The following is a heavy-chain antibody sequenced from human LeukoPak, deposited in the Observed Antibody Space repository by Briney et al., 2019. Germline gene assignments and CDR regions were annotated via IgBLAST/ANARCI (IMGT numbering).Heavy chain of an antibody. Sequence: GGSLRLSCAASGFTFSSYVMSWVRQAPGKGLEWVAALTSSSDTTYYGDSVKGRFTISRDNSKNTLYLQMNSLRAEDTAVYYCARGVEMATTNLDYWGQGTLVTVSS. V-gene: IGHV3-23*01. CDR3: ARGVEMATTNLDY. D-gene: IGHD5-24*01. CDR1: GFTFSSYV. CDR2: LTSSSDTT. J-gene: IGHJ4*02.